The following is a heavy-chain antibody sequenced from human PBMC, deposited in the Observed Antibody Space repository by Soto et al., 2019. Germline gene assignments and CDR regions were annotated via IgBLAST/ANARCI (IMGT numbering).Heavy chain of an antibody. D-gene: IGHD3-22*01. CDR3: AKGYRSSGYYFDS. V-gene: IGHV3-23*01. CDR2: LTDSGGST. J-gene: IGHJ4*02. Sequence: GGSLRLSGAASGFTFSSYAMTWVRQAPGKRLEWVSALTDSGGSTYYADSVKGRFTIYRDNSKNTLFLQMNSLRAEDTAVYYCAKGYRSSGYYFDSWGQGTLVTVSS. CDR1: GFTFSSYA.